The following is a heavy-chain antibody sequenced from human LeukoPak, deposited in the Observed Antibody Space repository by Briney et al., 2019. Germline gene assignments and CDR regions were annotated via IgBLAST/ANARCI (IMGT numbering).Heavy chain of an antibody. Sequence: GASVKVSCKASGYTFTTYGITWVRQAPGQGLEWMGWISAYNGYTYYAQKLQGRVTMTTDTSTSTAYMELRSLRSDDTAVYYCARRVTGTTFGLDYWGQGTLVTVSS. V-gene: IGHV1-18*01. D-gene: IGHD1-20*01. CDR1: GYTFTTYG. CDR3: ARRVTGTTFGLDY. J-gene: IGHJ4*02. CDR2: ISAYNGYT.